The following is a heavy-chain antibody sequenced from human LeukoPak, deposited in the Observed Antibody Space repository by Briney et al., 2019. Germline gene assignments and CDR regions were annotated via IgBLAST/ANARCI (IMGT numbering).Heavy chain of an antibody. CDR1: GFTFTSSA. D-gene: IGHD3-3*01. CDR2: IVVGSGNT. Sequence: SVKVSCKASGFTFTSSAVQWVRQARGQRLERIGWIVVGSGNTNYAQKFQERVTITRDMSTSTAHMELSSLRSEDTAVYYCAAGIFGVVPHFWGRGTLVTVSS. CDR3: AAGIFGVVPHF. V-gene: IGHV1-58*01. J-gene: IGHJ2*01.